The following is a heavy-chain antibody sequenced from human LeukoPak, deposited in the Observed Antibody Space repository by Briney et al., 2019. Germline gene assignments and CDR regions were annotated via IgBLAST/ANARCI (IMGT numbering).Heavy chain of an antibody. CDR3: ARGPYYYDSSGYYYYHGMDV. CDR1: GGSISSGGYS. CDR2: IYHSGST. Sequence: PSETLSLTCAVSGGSISSGGYSWSWIRQPPGKGLEWIGYIYHSGSTYYNPSLKSRVTISVDRSKNQFSLKLSSVTAADTAVYYCARGPYYYDSSGYYYYHGMDVWGQGATVTVSS. J-gene: IGHJ6*02. V-gene: IGHV4-30-2*01. D-gene: IGHD3-22*01.